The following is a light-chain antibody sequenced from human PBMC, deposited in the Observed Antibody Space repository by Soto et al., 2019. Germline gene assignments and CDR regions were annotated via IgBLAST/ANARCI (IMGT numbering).Light chain of an antibody. CDR3: QQYVNALT. CDR2: DAS. V-gene: IGKV1-33*01. Sequence: DIQMTQSPSSLSASAGDRVTITCQASQDISNHLNWYQQKAGKAPKLLINDASNLEAGVPSRFSGSGAAADFTLTISSLQPEDIATYCCQQYVNALTFGGGTKVEIK. CDR1: QDISNH. J-gene: IGKJ4*01.